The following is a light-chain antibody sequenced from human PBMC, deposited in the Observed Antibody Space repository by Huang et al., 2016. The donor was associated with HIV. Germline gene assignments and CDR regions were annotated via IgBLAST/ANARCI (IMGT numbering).Light chain of an antibody. Sequence: EIVLTQSPGTLSLSPGDRVTLSCRASQSVFSCYLAWYQQQPGQGPRLLIYGASSRATGIPDRFSGSGSGTDFTLTISRLEAEDFAVYYCQQYGSSPLTFGGGTKVEIK. V-gene: IGKV3-20*01. CDR3: QQYGSSPLT. J-gene: IGKJ4*01. CDR1: QSVFSCY. CDR2: GAS.